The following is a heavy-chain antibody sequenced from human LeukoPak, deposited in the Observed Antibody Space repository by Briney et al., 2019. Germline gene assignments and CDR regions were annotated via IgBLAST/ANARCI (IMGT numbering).Heavy chain of an antibody. CDR1: GGSISSSRYY. CDR3: AICDYQLLLPLDY. D-gene: IGHD2-2*01. V-gene: IGHV4-39*01. CDR2: IYYSGST. Sequence: SETLSLTCTVSGGSISSSRYYWGWIRQPPGKGLEWIGSIYYSGSTYYNPSLKSRVTISVDTSKNQFSLKLSSVTAADTAVYYCAICDYQLLLPLDYWGQGTLVTVSS. J-gene: IGHJ4*02.